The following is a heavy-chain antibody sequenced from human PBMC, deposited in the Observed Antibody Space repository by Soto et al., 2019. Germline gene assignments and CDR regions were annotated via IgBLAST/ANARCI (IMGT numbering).Heavy chain of an antibody. V-gene: IGHV1-69*06. J-gene: IGHJ4*02. CDR2: VIPIYSTS. Sequence: QVQLVQSGAEVKKPGSSVKVSCKASGGTLRNYAISWVLQALGQGLEWMGGVIPIYSTSNYAQKFQSRLTITVDKTTRTAYMELSSLRSGDTAVYYCASDSGSYYDVAYWGQGTLVTVSS. D-gene: IGHD1-26*01. CDR3: ASDSGSYYDVAY. CDR1: GGTLRNYA.